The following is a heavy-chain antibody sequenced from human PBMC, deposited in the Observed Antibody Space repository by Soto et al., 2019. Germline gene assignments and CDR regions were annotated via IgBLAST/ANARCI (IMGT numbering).Heavy chain of an antibody. CDR1: GFTFSDYG. Sequence: QVHLVESGGGVVQPGRSLRLSCVASGFTFSDYGMHWVRQAPGKGLEWMTVIWYDGSNKYYADSVKGRFTISRDNSKNTVYLQMNSLRAEDTAVYYCARGYSSNFGVFDYWGQGTLVTVSS. J-gene: IGHJ4*02. D-gene: IGHD6-13*01. CDR3: ARGYSSNFGVFDY. V-gene: IGHV3-33*01. CDR2: IWYDGSNK.